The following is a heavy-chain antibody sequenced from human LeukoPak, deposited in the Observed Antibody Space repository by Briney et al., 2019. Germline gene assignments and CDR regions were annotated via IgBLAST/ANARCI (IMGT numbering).Heavy chain of an antibody. V-gene: IGHV3-21*01. J-gene: IGHJ4*02. CDR1: GFTFSSYS. D-gene: IGHD1-26*01. Sequence: PGGSLRLSCAASGFTFSSYSMNWVRQAPGKGLEWVSSISSSSSYIYYADSVKGRFTISRDNAKNSLYLQMNSLRAEDTAVYYCARVMGWELQGSFDYWGQGTLVTVSS. CDR3: ARVMGWELQGSFDY. CDR2: ISSSSSYI.